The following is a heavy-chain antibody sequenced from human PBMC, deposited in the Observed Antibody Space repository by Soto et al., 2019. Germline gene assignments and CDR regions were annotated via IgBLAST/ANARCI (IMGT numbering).Heavy chain of an antibody. CDR1: AGSVSSHY. J-gene: IGHJ4*02. CDR2: IYYSGST. D-gene: IGHD2-15*01. CDR3: ARRYGGTFEY. V-gene: IGHV4-59*08. Sequence: PSETLSLTCAVSAGSVSSHYWSWIRQPPGKGLEWIGYIYYSGSTNYNPSLKSRVTISVDTSKNQFSLKLSSVTAADTAVYYCARRYGGTFEYWGQGTLVTVSS.